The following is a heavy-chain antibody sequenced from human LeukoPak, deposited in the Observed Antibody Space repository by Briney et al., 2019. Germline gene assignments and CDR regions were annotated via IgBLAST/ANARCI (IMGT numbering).Heavy chain of an antibody. Sequence: ASVTVSFKASGYTFTVYYMHWVRQAPGQGREWMGWINPNSGGTNYARKFQGRVTMTRDTSISTAYMVLSRLRSDDTAVYYCAREELLDYWGQGTLVTVSS. J-gene: IGHJ4*02. CDR1: GYTFTVYY. D-gene: IGHD1-26*01. CDR2: INPNSGGT. V-gene: IGHV1-2*02. CDR3: AREELLDY.